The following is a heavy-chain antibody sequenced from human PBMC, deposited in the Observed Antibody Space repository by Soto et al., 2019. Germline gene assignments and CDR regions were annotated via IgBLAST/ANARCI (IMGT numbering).Heavy chain of an antibody. CDR3: ARTLLLYYDILTGRYFDY. V-gene: IGHV3-21*01. J-gene: IGHJ4*02. CDR2: ISSSSSYI. D-gene: IGHD3-9*01. Sequence: PGESLKISCAASGFTFSSYSMNWVRQAPGKGLEWVSSISSSSSYIYYADSVKGRFTISRDNAKNSLYLQMNSLRAEDTAVYYCARTLLLYYDILTGRYFDYWGQGTLVTVSS. CDR1: GFTFSSYS.